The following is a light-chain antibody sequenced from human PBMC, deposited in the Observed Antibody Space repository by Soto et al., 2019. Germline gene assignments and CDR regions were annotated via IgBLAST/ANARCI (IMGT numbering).Light chain of an antibody. Sequence: DIQMTQSPSSLSASVGDRVTITCRASQGISNYLVWSQQKPGKAPKSLIYDASSLRSGVPSKFSGSGFGTEFTLTISSLQPEDFATYYCQQYSTYPITFDQGTRLEIK. V-gene: IGKV1-16*02. CDR3: QQYSTYPIT. CDR1: QGISNY. CDR2: DAS. J-gene: IGKJ5*01.